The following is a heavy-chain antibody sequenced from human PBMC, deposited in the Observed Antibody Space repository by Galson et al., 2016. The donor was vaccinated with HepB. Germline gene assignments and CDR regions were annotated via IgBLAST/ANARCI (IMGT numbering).Heavy chain of an antibody. J-gene: IGHJ4*02. CDR1: SGSISSGSYF. CDR3: ARQIRDGFSLYYFDF. CDR2: IYFSGQT. Sequence: ETLSLTCTVSSGSISSGSYFWGWIRQPPGKGLEWVGSIYFSGQTCYNPSPRSRLTISVDTSNNQFSLKLSSVTAADTALYYCARQIRDGFSLYYFDFWGQGILVTVSS. V-gene: IGHV4-39*01. D-gene: IGHD5-24*01.